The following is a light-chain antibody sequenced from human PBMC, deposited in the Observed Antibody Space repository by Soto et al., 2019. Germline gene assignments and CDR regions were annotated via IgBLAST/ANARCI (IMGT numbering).Light chain of an antibody. Sequence: EIVLTQSPGTLSLSPWERATLSCRASQSVRSDYLGWYQQKPGQAPRLLIYGASSRATGIPDRFSGSGSGTDFTLTISRLEPEDFAVYYCQQYGSSPPWTFGQGTKVDIK. CDR1: QSVRSDY. V-gene: IGKV3-20*01. J-gene: IGKJ1*01. CDR2: GAS. CDR3: QQYGSSPPWT.